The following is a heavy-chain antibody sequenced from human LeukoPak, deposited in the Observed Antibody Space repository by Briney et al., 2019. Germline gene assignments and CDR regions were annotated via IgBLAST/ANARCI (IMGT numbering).Heavy chain of an antibody. V-gene: IGHV3-30*18. CDR3: AKEGTPQVSTWYDL. CDR2: ISYEGGTQ. J-gene: IGHJ5*02. D-gene: IGHD3-10*01. CDR1: GVTLSPYG. Sequence: GGSLRLSCAASGVTLSPYGMHWVRQAPGKGLEWVSVISYEGGTQHYADSVKGRFIISRDNPRNTLYLQMNSLRTEDTAVYYCAKEGTPQVSTWYDLWGQGTQVIVSS.